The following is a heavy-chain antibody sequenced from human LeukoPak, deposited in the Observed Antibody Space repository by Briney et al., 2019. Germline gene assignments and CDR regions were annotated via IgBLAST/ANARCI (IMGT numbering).Heavy chain of an antibody. CDR2: IWYDGSNK. Sequence: SGGSLRLSCAASGFTFSSNGMHWVRQAPGKGLEWVAVIWYDGSNKYYADSVKGRFTISRDNSKNTLYLQMNSLRAEDTAVYYCARAAYDSSGYLTLWGQETLVTVSS. CDR3: ARAAYDSSGYLTL. V-gene: IGHV3-33*01. J-gene: IGHJ4*02. D-gene: IGHD3-22*01. CDR1: GFTFSSNG.